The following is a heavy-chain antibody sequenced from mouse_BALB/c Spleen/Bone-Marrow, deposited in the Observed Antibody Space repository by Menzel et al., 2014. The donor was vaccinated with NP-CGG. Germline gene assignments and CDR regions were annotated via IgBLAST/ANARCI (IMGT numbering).Heavy chain of an antibody. J-gene: IGHJ2*01. CDR3: ARDAGRGNFDY. CDR1: GFTFSDFY. V-gene: IGHV7-1*02. CDR2: SRNRRNDYTT. Sequence: EVQVVESGGGLVQPGGSLRLSCATSGFTFSDFYMEWVRQPPGKRLEWIAASRNRRNDYTTEYSASVKGRFIVSRDTSQSILYLQMNALRAEDTAIYYCARDAGRGNFDYWGQGTTLTVSS. D-gene: IGHD4-1*01.